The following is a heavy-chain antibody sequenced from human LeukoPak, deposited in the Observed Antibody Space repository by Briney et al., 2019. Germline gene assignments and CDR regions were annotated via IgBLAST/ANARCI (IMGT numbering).Heavy chain of an antibody. CDR2: IYYSGST. V-gene: IGHV4-61*01. CDR1: GGSVSSGSYY. J-gene: IGHJ6*02. D-gene: IGHD6-13*01. CDR3: ARDGHRDNSSSWYSPYYYYYYGMDV. Sequence: SETLSLTCTVSGGSVSSGSYYWSWSRQPPGKGLEWIGYIYYSGSTSYNPSLKSRVTISVDTSKNQFSLKLSSATAADMAVYYCARDGHRDNSSSWYSPYYYYYYGMDVWGQGTTVTVSS.